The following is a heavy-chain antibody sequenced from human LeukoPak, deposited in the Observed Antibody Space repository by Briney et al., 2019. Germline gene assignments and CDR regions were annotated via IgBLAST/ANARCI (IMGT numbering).Heavy chain of an antibody. CDR1: GFTVSSNY. CDR3: AREAVTRNYFDY. D-gene: IGHD4-17*01. J-gene: IGHJ4*02. CDR2: IYSGGST. V-gene: IGHV3-53*01. Sequence: GGSLRLSCAASGFTVSSNYMNWVRQAPGKGLEWVSVIYSGGSTYYADSVKGRFAISRDNSKNTLYLQMNSLRAEDTAVYYCAREAVTRNYFDYWGQGTLVTVSS.